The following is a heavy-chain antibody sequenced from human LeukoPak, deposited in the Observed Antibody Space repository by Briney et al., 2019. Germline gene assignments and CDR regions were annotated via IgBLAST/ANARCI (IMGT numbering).Heavy chain of an antibody. Sequence: GGSLRLSCAASGFTFSSYAMSWVRQAPGKGLGWVSAINGSGGSTYYADSVKGRFTISRDNPKNTLYLQMNTLRAEDTAVYYCAKEYGQKAAAGTVFDYWGQGTLVTVSS. V-gene: IGHV3-23*01. CDR1: GFTFSSYA. CDR2: INGSGGST. D-gene: IGHD6-13*01. CDR3: AKEYGQKAAAGTVFDY. J-gene: IGHJ4*02.